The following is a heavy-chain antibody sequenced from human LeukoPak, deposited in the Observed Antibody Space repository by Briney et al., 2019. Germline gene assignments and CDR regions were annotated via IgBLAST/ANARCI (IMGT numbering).Heavy chain of an antibody. CDR1: GFTFSNYA. CDR2: ISYDGTNK. CDR3: ARQHCSGGDCYFFD. D-gene: IGHD2-15*01. V-gene: IGHV3-30-3*01. J-gene: IGHJ4*02. Sequence: PGGSLRLTCAASGFTFSNYAMYWVRQAPGKGLEWMAVISYDGTNKYYADSVKGRFTISRDNSKNTLYLQLNSLRAEDTAVYYCARQHCSGGDCYFFDWGQGTLVTVSS.